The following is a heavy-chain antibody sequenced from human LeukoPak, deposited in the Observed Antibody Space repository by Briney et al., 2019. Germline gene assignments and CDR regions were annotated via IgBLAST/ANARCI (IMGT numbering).Heavy chain of an antibody. CDR2: IDGSGGST. V-gene: IGHV3-23*01. D-gene: IGHD5-24*01. CDR1: EFTFSNYA. J-gene: IGHJ4*02. CDR3: AKASMAIKPPLHY. Sequence: GGSLRLSCAASEFTFSNYAMSWVRQAPGEGLEWVSSIDGSGGSTYFADSVKGRFTISRDNSKNTLYLQMNSLRAEDTAIYYCAKASMAIKPPLHYWGQGTLVTVSS.